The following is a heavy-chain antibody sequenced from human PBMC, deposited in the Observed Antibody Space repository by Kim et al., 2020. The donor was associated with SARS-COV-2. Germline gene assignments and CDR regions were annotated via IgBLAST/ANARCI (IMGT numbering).Heavy chain of an antibody. D-gene: IGHD6-13*01. V-gene: IGHV3-23*01. Sequence: GGSLRLSCAVSGFTFSSYAMSWVRQAPGKGLEWVSGISGSGGSTYYADSVKGRFTISRGHSKNTLYLQMNSLRTEDTAVYYWSKHSSSWYRDWFDPWGQG. CDR1: GFTFSSYA. CDR2: ISGSGGST. J-gene: IGHJ5*02. CDR3: SKHSSSWYRDWFDP.